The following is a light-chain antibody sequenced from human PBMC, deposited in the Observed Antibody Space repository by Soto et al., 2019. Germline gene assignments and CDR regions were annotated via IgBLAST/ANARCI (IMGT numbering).Light chain of an antibody. CDR3: SSYTSPGV. V-gene: IGLV2-14*01. J-gene: IGLJ1*01. CDR2: AVS. Sequence: QSALTQPASVSGSPGQSITISCTGTSSDVGGYNYVSWYQQHPGKAPKLMIYAVSNRPSGVSNRFSGSKSGNTASLTISGLQAEDEADYYCSSYTSPGVFGTGTKVTVL. CDR1: SSDVGGYNY.